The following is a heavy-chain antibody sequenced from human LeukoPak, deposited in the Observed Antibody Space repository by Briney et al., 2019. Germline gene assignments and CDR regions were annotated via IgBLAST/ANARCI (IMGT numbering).Heavy chain of an antibody. D-gene: IGHD5-18*01. CDR3: ARRGGVQLWLRFFDY. V-gene: IGHV4-34*01. CDR2: INHSGST. J-gene: IGHJ4*02. CDR1: GGSFSGYY. Sequence: SETLSLTCAVYGGSFSGYYWSWIRQPPGKGLEWIGEINHSGSTNYNPALKSRVTISVHTSKNQFSLKLSSVTAADTAVYYCARRGGVQLWLRFFDYWGQGTLVTVSS.